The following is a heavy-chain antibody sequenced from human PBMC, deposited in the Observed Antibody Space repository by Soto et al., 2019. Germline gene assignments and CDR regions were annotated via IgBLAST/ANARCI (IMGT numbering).Heavy chain of an antibody. D-gene: IGHD1-1*01. J-gene: IGHJ4*02. CDR3: TTDVSVHLDDY. V-gene: IGHV3-15*01. CDR2: IKSEIDGGAA. CDR1: GFTFSRAW. Sequence: PGGSLGVSCGVSGFTFSRAWMTWVRQAPGKGLEWIGRIKSEIDGGAADYAAPVKGRFTISRDDSRDTMYLQMKRLTIEDTGVYYCTTDVSVHLDDYWGQGTLVTVSS.